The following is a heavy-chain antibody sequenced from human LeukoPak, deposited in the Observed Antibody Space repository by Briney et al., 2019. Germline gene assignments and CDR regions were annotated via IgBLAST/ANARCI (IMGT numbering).Heavy chain of an antibody. D-gene: IGHD2-15*01. CDR2: LYSGGST. V-gene: IGHV3-66*01. Sequence: GGSLRLSCAASGFTFSSYYMSWVRQAPGKGLEWVSVLYSGGSTYYADSAKGRFTISRDNSKNTLYLQMYSLRAEDTAVYFCAREDGYCSGGNCYSYFDSWGQGTLVTVSS. J-gene: IGHJ4*02. CDR1: GFTFSSYY. CDR3: AREDGYCSGGNCYSYFDS.